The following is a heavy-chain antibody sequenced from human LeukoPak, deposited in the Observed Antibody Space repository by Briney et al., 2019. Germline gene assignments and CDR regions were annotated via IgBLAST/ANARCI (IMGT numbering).Heavy chain of an antibody. CDR3: ARDQVYRSSWGHDAFDI. V-gene: IGHV4-4*07. CDR2: IYTSGST. J-gene: IGHJ3*02. CDR1: GASISTYY. D-gene: IGHD6-13*01. Sequence: SETLSLTCIVSGASISTYYWSWIRQPAGKGLEWIGRIYTSGSTNYNPSLKSRVTMSKDMSKNQFSLKLTSVTAADTAVYYCARDQVYRSSWGHDAFDIWGQGTMVTVSS.